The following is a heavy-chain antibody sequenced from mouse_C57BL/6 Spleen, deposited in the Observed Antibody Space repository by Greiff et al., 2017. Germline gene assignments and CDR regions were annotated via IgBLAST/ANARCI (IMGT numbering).Heavy chain of an antibody. CDR3: ARPKLGRNYYAMDY. Sequence: VQLQQSGPELVKPGASVKIPCKASGYTFTDYNMDWVKQSHGKSLEWIGDINPNNGGTIYNQKFKGKATLTVDKSSSTAYMELRSLTSEDTAVYYCARPKLGRNYYAMDYWGQGTSVTVSS. V-gene: IGHV1-18*01. J-gene: IGHJ4*01. CDR1: GYTFTDYN. CDR2: INPNNGGT. D-gene: IGHD4-1*01.